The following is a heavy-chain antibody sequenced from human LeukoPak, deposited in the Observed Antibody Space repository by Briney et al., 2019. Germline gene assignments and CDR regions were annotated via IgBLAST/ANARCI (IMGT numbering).Heavy chain of an antibody. CDR2: MNPNSGNT. D-gene: IGHD2-21*02. CDR1: GYTFTSYD. V-gene: IGHV1-8*03. Sequence: ASVKVSCKASGYTFTSYDINWVRQATGQGLEWMGWMNPNSGNTGYAQKFQGRVTITRNTSISTAYMELSSLRSEDTAVYYCARSEKAYCGGVCDNYHMDVWGKGTTVTISS. J-gene: IGHJ6*03. CDR3: ARSEKAYCGGVCDNYHMDV.